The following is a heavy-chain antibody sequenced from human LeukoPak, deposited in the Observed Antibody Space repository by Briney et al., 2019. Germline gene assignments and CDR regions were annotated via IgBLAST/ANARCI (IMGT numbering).Heavy chain of an antibody. D-gene: IGHD5-18*01. CDR1: GGSISSGDYY. J-gene: IGHJ4*02. CDR3: ARKGYSYGTFDY. CDR2: IYYSGST. Sequence: SEALSLTCTVSGGSISSGDYYWSWIRQPPGKGLEWIGYIYYSGSTYYNPSLKSRVTISVDTSKNQFSLKQSSVTAADTAVYYCARKGYSYGTFDYWGQGTLVTVSS. V-gene: IGHV4-30-4*01.